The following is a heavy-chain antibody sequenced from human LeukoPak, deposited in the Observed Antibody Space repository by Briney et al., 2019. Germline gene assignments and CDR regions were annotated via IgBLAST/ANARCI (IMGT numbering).Heavy chain of an antibody. V-gene: IGHV1-18*01. CDR3: ARAGYCSSTNCYRPFDY. Sequence: ASVKVSCKASGYTFTSYGISWVRQAPGQGLEWMGWISAYNGNTNYAQKLQGRVTMTTDTSTSTAYMELRSLRSDDTAVYYCARAGYCSSTNCYRPFDYWGQGTLVTVSS. D-gene: IGHD2-2*03. CDR1: GYTFTSYG. J-gene: IGHJ4*02. CDR2: ISAYNGNT.